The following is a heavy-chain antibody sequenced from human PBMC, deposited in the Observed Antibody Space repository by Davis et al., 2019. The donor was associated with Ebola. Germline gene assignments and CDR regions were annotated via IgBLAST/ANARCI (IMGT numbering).Heavy chain of an antibody. V-gene: IGHV3-21*01. CDR2: ISSSSSYI. CDR3: ARVGWEQWLFNPYYYYGMDV. D-gene: IGHD6-19*01. Sequence: GGSLRLSCAASGFAFSDYGMNWVRQAPGKGLEWVSSISSSSSYIYYADSVKGRFTISRDNAKNTLYLQMNSLRAEDTAVYYCARVGWEQWLFNPYYYYGMDVWGQGTTVTVSS. CDR1: GFAFSDYG. J-gene: IGHJ6*02.